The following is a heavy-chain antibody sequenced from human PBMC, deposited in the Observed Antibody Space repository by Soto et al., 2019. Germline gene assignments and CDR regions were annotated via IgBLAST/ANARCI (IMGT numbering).Heavy chain of an antibody. D-gene: IGHD6-19*01. CDR1: EYTFTSYA. CDR2: INAGNGNT. Sequence: ASVKVSCKASEYTFTSYAIHWVRQAPGQRLEWMGWINAGNGNTKYSQNFQGRVTITRDTSANTAYMELSSLRSEDTAVYYCARESTDCGGWRPSKFDYWGQGTKVTVYS. CDR3: ARESTDCGGWRPSKFDY. J-gene: IGHJ4*02. V-gene: IGHV1-3*01.